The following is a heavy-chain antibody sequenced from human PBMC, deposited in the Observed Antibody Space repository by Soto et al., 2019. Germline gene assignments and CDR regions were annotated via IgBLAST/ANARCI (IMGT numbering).Heavy chain of an antibody. CDR3: ARGDRGAFDL. D-gene: IGHD1-26*01. Sequence: EVQLLESGGGLVQPGASLRLSCAASGFTFSYYWMHWVRQAPGMGLMWVSRIHSDGSSTGYADSVKGRFTSSRDNARNRLYLQINRLRAEDTAVYYCARGDRGAFDLWGQGTLLTVSP. J-gene: IGHJ3*01. V-gene: IGHV3-74*01. CDR1: GFTFSYYW. CDR2: IHSDGSST.